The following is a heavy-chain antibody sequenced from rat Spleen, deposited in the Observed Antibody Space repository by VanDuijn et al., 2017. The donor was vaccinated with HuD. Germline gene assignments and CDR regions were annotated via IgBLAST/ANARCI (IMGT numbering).Heavy chain of an antibody. CDR1: GFTFSNYG. CDR3: TRWEVYYGPFDY. V-gene: IGHV5-19*01. J-gene: IGHJ2*01. CDR2: ISPTGGTT. D-gene: IGHD1-6*01. Sequence: EVQLVESGGGLVQPGRSLKVSCAASGFTFSNYGMHWIRQAPTQGLEWVASISPTGGTTNYRDSVKGRFTIARDNAKSTLYLQMNSLRSEDTATYYCTRWEVYYGPFDYWGQGVMVTVSS.